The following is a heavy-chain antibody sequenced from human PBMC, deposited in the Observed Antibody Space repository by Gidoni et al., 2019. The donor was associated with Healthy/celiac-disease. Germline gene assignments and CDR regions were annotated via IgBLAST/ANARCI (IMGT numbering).Heavy chain of an antibody. V-gene: IGHV3-21*01. Sequence: EVQLVESGGGLVKPGGSLRLSCAASGFTFSRYSMNWVRQAPGKGLEWVSSISSSSSYIYYADSVKGRFTISRDNAKNSLYLQMNSLRAEETAVYYCARGEGGSGKYYYYYGMDVWGQGTTVTVSS. J-gene: IGHJ6*02. CDR3: ARGEGGSGKYYYYYGMDV. CDR1: GFTFSRYS. D-gene: IGHD3-10*01. CDR2: ISSSSSYI.